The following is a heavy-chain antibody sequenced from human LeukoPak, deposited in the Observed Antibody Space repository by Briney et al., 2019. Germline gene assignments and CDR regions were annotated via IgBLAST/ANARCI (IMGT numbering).Heavy chain of an antibody. CDR1: GDSIRSYY. J-gene: IGHJ4*01. Sequence: PSETLSLTCTVSGDSIRSYYWNWIRRPPGKGLEWIGYIYYTGSTSYNPSLKSRVTISLDTSKSQFSLRLTSVTAADTAVYYCASHGSSGHDPLTWGQGTLVTVSS. V-gene: IGHV4-59*08. CDR2: IYYTGST. CDR3: ASHGSSGHDPLT. D-gene: IGHD5-12*01.